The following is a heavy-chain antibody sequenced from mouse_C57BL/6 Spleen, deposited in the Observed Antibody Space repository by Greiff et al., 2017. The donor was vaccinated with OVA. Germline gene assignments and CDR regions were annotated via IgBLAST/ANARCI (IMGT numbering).Heavy chain of an antibody. V-gene: IGHV1-22*01. D-gene: IGHD1-1*01. J-gene: IGHJ1*03. CDR2: INPNNGGT. CDR1: GYTFTDYN. Sequence: VQLQQSGPELVKPGASVKMSCKASGYTFTDYNMHWVKQSHGKSLEWIGYINPNNGGTSYNQKFKGKATLTVNKSSSTAYMELRSLTSEDSAVYYCARISTTEWYFEVWGTGTTVTVSS. CDR3: ARISTTEWYFEV.